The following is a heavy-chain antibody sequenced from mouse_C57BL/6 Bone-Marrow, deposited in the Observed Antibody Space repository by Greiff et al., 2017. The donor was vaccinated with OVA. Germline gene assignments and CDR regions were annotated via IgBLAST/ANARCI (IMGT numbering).Heavy chain of an antibody. CDR2: IDPSDSYT. V-gene: IGHV1-69*01. Sequence: QVQLQQPGAELVMPGASVKLSCKASGYTFTSYWMLWVKQRPGQGLEWIGEIDPSDSYTNYNQKFKGKSTLTVDKSSSTAYMQLSSLTSEDSAVYYCARGAYWGQGTLVTVSA. J-gene: IGHJ3*01. CDR1: GYTFTSYW. CDR3: ARGAY.